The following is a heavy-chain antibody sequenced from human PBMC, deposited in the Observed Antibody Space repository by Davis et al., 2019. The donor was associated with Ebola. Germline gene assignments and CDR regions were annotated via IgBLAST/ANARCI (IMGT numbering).Heavy chain of an antibody. J-gene: IGHJ3*01. V-gene: IGHV3-66*04. D-gene: IGHD4-17*01. CDR1: GFTVSSNY. Sequence: GGSLRLSCAVSGFTVSSNYMSWVRQAPGKGLEWVSVIYSGGSTYYADSVKGRFTISRDNSKNTLYLQMNSLRAEDTAVYYCARLWVTTYAFDFWGQGTMVTVSS. CDR3: ARLWVTTYAFDF. CDR2: IYSGGST.